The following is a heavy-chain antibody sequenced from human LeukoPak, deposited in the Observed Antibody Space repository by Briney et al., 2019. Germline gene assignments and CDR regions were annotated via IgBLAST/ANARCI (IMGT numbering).Heavy chain of an antibody. Sequence: SETLSLTCTASGGSISSGGYYWGWIRQPPGKGLEWIGSFYYSGSTYYNPSLKSRVTISVDTSKNQFSLKLNSVTAADMAVYYCARRLYSSGFWVYWGQGTLVTVSS. CDR1: GGSISSGGYY. CDR2: FYYSGST. J-gene: IGHJ4*02. CDR3: ARRLYSSGFWVY. D-gene: IGHD6-19*01. V-gene: IGHV4-39*01.